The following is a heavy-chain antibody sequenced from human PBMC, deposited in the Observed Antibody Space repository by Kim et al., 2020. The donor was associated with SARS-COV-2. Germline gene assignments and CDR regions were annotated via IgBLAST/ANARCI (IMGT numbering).Heavy chain of an antibody. D-gene: IGHD3-10*01. J-gene: IGHJ5*02. CDR1: GGSISSYY. CDR3: AKGFGYDKVPHNWFDP. CDR2: IYYSGST. V-gene: IGHV4-59*01. Sequence: SETLSLTCTVSGGSISSYYWSWIRQPPGKGLEWIGYIYYSGSTNYNPSLKSRVTISVDTSKNQFSLKLSSVTAADTAVYYCAKGFGYDKVPHNWFDPWGQGTLVTVSS.